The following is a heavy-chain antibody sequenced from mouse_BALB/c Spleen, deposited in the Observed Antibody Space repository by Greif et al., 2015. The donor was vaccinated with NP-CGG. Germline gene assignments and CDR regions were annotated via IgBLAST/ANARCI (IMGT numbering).Heavy chain of an antibody. CDR3: ARDLSFYCYAMDY. V-gene: IGHV5-6-3*01. Sequence: VQGVESGGGLVQPGGSLKLSCAASGFTFSSYGMSWVRQTPDKRLELVATINSNGGSTYYPDSVKGRFTISRDNAKNTLYLQMSSLKSEDTAMYYCARDLSFYCYAMDYWGQGTSVTVSS. CDR2: INSNGGST. J-gene: IGHJ4*01. CDR1: GFTFSSYG.